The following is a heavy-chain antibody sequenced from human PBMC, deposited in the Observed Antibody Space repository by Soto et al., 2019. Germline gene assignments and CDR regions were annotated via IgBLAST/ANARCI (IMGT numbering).Heavy chain of an antibody. V-gene: IGHV4-61*01. CDR1: GGTVSSGSYY. CDR2: IYYSEDS. D-gene: IGHD5-18*01. CDR3: ARGGGVTATSDY. J-gene: IGHJ4*02. Sequence: SETLSLTCTASGGTVSSGSYYWICIRQPPEKGVDCIGYIYYSEDSNYNPSLKSRVTISVDTSKNQLSLKLSAVTAADTAVEYCARGGGVTATSDYWGQGTLVTVSS.